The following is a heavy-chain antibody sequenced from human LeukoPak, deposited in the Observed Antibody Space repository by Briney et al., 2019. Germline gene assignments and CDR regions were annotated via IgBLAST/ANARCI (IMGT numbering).Heavy chain of an antibody. D-gene: IGHD5-12*01. CDR1: GGSFSGYY. V-gene: IGHV4-34*01. J-gene: IGHJ6*03. Sequence: PSETLSLTCAVYGGSFSGYYWSWIRQPPGKGLEWIGEINHSGSTNYNPSLKSRVTISVDTSKNQFSLKLSSVTAAATAVYYCARGPRGDIVATSRYYYYYYMDVWGKGTTVTVSS. CDR3: ARGPRGDIVATSRYYYYYYMDV. CDR2: INHSGST.